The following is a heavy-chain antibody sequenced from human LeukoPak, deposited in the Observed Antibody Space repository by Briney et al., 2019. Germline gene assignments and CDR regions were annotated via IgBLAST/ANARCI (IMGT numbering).Heavy chain of an antibody. Sequence: SVKVSCKASGGTFSSYAISWVRQAPGQGLEWMGGIIPIFGTANYAQKFQGRVTITADESTSTAYMELSSLRSEDTAVYYCARSTVEYSYGWFDYWGQGTLVTVSS. D-gene: IGHD5-18*01. CDR2: IIPIFGTA. J-gene: IGHJ4*02. V-gene: IGHV1-69*01. CDR3: ARSTVEYSYGWFDY. CDR1: GGTFSSYA.